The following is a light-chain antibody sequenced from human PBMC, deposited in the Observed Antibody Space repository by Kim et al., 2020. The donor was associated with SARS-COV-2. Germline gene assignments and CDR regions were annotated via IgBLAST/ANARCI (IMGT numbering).Light chain of an antibody. CDR3: QQRNNWPHLT. J-gene: IGKJ4*01. CDR1: QSTNNY. CDR2: DAS. V-gene: IGKV3-11*01. Sequence: EVVLTQSPATLSLSPGERATLSCRASQSTNNYIAWYQQKPGQAPRVLIYDASNRAPGIPVRFSGSGSGTDFTLTISTLQPEDFAVYFCQQRNNWPHLTFGGGTKVDIK.